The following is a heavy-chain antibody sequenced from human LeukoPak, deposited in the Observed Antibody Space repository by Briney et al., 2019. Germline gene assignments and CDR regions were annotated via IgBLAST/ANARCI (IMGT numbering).Heavy chain of an antibody. J-gene: IGHJ4*02. CDR3: ARGGATTALTPLPL. CDR1: GYTFTSYG. CDR2: ISAYNGDT. Sequence: ASVKVSCQASGYTFTSYGISWVRQAPGQGLECMGWISAYNGDTNYAQKFQGRVTMTTDTSTSTAYMELRSLRSDDTAVYYCARGGATTALTPLPLWGQGTQVTVSS. D-gene: IGHD4-17*01. V-gene: IGHV1-18*01.